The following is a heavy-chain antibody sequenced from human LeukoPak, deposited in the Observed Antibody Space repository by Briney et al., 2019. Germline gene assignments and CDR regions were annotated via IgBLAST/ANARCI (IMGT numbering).Heavy chain of an antibody. Sequence: GGSLRLSCAASGFTFSSYSMNWVRQAPGKGLEWVSSISSSSSYIYYADSVKGRFTISRDNSKNTLYLQMNSLRAEDTAVYYCAKFIAARPLGDYWGQGTLVTVSS. CDR2: ISSSSSYI. V-gene: IGHV3-21*01. CDR3: AKFIAARPLGDY. CDR1: GFTFSSYS. D-gene: IGHD6-6*01. J-gene: IGHJ4*02.